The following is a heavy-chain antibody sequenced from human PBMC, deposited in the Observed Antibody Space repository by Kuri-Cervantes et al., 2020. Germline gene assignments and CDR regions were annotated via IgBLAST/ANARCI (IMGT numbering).Heavy chain of an antibody. CDR1: GFTFSSYA. J-gene: IGHJ6*02. Sequence: GGSLRLSCAASGFTFSSYAMSWVRQAPGKGLEWVSAISGSGGSTYYADSVKGRFTISRDNAKNSLYLQMNSLRAEDTAVYYCARDAYGSYFRRYGMDVWGQGTTVTVSS. CDR2: ISGSGGST. D-gene: IGHD1-26*01. CDR3: ARDAYGSYFRRYGMDV. V-gene: IGHV3-23*01.